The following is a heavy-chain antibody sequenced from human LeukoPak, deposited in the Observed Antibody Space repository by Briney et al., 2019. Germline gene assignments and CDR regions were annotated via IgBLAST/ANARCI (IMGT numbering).Heavy chain of an antibody. Sequence: SETLSLTCAVYGGSFSGYYWSWIRRPPGKGLEWIGEINHSGSTNYNPSLKSRVTISVDTSKNQFSLKLSSVTAADTAVYYCARGRYYGSGSYFGFPFDYWGQGTLVTVSS. V-gene: IGHV4-34*01. CDR3: ARGRYYGSGSYFGFPFDY. J-gene: IGHJ4*02. D-gene: IGHD3-10*01. CDR1: GGSFSGYY. CDR2: INHSGST.